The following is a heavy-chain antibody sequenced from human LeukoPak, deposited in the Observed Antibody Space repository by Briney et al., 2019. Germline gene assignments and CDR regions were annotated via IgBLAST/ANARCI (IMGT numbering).Heavy chain of an antibody. CDR1: GYTFTSYG. V-gene: IGHV1-18*01. Sequence: ASVKVSCKASGYTFTSYGISWVRQAPGQGLEWMGWIIAYNGNTNYAQKLQGRVTMTRDTSISTAYMELSRLRSDDTAVYYCARGGVRITMVRGVIITPLGYFDYWGQGTLVTVSS. J-gene: IGHJ4*02. CDR2: IIAYNGNT. CDR3: ARGGVRITMVRGVIITPLGYFDY. D-gene: IGHD3-10*01.